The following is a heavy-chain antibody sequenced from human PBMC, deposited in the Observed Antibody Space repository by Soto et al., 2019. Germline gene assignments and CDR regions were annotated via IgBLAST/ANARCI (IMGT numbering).Heavy chain of an antibody. Sequence: EVQLVESGGGLVQPGGSLRLSCAASGFIFSGYWMHWVRQAPGKGLVWVSRINSNGSPTSYADSVKGRFTISRDNAKNTMYLQMNSLRAEDTAVYYCARLLGGSGSFIDYWGQGTLVTVSS. V-gene: IGHV3-74*01. D-gene: IGHD3-10*01. J-gene: IGHJ4*02. CDR3: ARLLGGSGSFIDY. CDR2: INSNGSPT. CDR1: GFIFSGYW.